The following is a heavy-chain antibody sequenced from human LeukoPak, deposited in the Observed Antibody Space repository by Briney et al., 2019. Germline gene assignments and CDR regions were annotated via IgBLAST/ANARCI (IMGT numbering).Heavy chain of an antibody. CDR1: GFTFSSYA. CDR3: VNSQLGHPAIDY. Sequence: QPGRSLRLSCAASGFTFSSYAMHWVRQAPGKALEYLSGISSNGGSTHYADSVKGRFTISRDNSKNTLYLQMSSLRAGDTAVYYCVNSQLGHPAIDYWGQGTLVTVSS. J-gene: IGHJ4*02. D-gene: IGHD1-1*01. CDR2: ISSNGGST. V-gene: IGHV3-64D*06.